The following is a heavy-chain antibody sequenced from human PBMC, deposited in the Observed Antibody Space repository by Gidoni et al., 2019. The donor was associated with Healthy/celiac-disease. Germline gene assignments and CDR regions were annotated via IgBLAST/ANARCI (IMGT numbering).Heavy chain of an antibody. J-gene: IGHJ6*02. CDR2: IRSKAYGGTT. CDR1: GFTFGAYA. D-gene: IGHD6-13*01. CDR3: TRDGRVYSSSWGYYYYGMDV. V-gene: IGHV3-49*03. Sequence: EVQLVESGGGLIPPGRSLSLSCPASGFTFGAYAMSCFRQAPGKGLGWVGFIRSKAYGGTTEYAASVKGRFTISRDDSKSIAYLQMNSLKTEDTAVYYCTRDGRVYSSSWGYYYYGMDVWGQGTTVTGSS.